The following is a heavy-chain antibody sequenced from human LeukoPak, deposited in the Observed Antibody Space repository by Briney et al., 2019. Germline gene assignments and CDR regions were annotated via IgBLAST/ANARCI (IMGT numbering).Heavy chain of an antibody. D-gene: IGHD2-2*01. Sequence: ASVKVSCKASGGTFSSYAISWVRQAPGQGLEWMGRIIPILGIANYAQKFQGRVTITADKSTSTAYMELSSLRSEDTAVYYCARDEGDVVVPAAIASDYWGQGTLVTVSS. CDR3: ARDEGDVVVPAAIASDY. V-gene: IGHV1-69*04. J-gene: IGHJ4*02. CDR1: GGTFSSYA. CDR2: IIPILGIA.